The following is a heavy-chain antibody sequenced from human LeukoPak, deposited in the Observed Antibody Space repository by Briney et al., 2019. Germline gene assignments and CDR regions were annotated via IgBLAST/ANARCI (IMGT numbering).Heavy chain of an antibody. Sequence: SETLSLTCTVSGGSISSSSYYWGWIRQPPGKGLEWIGSIYYSGSTYYNPSLKSRVTISVDTSKNQFSLKLSSVTAADTAVYYCARQHYTGIGDFDYWGQGTLVTVSS. V-gene: IGHV4-39*01. CDR1: GGSISSSSYY. J-gene: IGHJ4*02. D-gene: IGHD3-3*01. CDR3: ARQHYTGIGDFDY. CDR2: IYYSGST.